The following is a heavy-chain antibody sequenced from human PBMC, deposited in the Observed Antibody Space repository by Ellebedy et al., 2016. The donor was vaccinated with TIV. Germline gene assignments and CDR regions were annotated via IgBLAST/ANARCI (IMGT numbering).Heavy chain of an antibody. CDR3: ARGRGGSYSIPFDV. J-gene: IGHJ4*02. Sequence: SETLSLTXAVYGASFSHYYWSWIRQPPGKGLEWIGEVNHRRSTYYNPSLKSRVAISIDTSKNQFSLRLTSVTAADTAVYYCARGRGGSYSIPFDVWGQGALVTVSS. CDR1: GASFSHYY. CDR2: VNHRRST. D-gene: IGHD1-26*01. V-gene: IGHV4-34*01.